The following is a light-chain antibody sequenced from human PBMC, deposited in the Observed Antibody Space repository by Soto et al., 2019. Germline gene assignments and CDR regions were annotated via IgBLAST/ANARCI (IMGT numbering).Light chain of an antibody. CDR1: RTVVGY. Sequence: DIQLTQSPSSLSASVGVRVTITCRASRTVVGYLNWYQQKPGKPPKLLIYSASTLQSGVPSRFVGSGFGTDFSLTISSLQAEDFATYYCQQSYNFPRTFGRGTKVEIK. J-gene: IGKJ4*02. CDR3: QQSYNFPRT. V-gene: IGKV1-39*01. CDR2: SAS.